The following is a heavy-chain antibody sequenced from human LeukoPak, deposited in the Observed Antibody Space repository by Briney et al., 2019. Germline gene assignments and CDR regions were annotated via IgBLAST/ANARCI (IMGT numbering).Heavy chain of an antibody. Sequence: GGSLRLSCAASGFTFSSYEMNWVRQAPGRGLEWVSYISNSDSTIYYADSVKGRFTISRDNAKNSLYLQMNSLGAEDTAVYYCARERGGFCSRTTCSRAFDIWGQGTMVTVSS. CDR3: ARERGGFCSRTTCSRAFDI. D-gene: IGHD2-2*03. J-gene: IGHJ3*02. CDR1: GFTFSSYE. V-gene: IGHV3-48*03. CDR2: ISNSDSTI.